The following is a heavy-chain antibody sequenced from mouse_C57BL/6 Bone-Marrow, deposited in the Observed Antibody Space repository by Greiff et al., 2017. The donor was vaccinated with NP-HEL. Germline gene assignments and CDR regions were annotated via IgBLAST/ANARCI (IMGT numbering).Heavy chain of an antibody. CDR1: GYAFSSSW. CDR2: IYPGDGDT. CDR3: ARGGLRGD. V-gene: IGHV1-82*01. J-gene: IGHJ2*01. D-gene: IGHD1-1*01. Sequence: QVQLKESGPELVKPGASVKISCKASGYAFSSSWMNWVKQRPGKGLEWIGRIYPGDGDTNYNGKFKGKATLTADKSSSTAYMQLSSLTSEDSAVYFCARGGLRGDWGQGTTLTVSS.